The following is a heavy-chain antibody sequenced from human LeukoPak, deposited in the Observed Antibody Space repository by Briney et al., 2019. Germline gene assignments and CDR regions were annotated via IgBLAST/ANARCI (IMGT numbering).Heavy chain of an antibody. Sequence: GGSLRLSCAASGFTFSTYTMRWVRQAPGKGLEWVALISYDGSNKYYADSVKGRFIISRDNSKNTLYLQMNSLRAEDTAVYYCARTGYSSSCFDYWGQGTLVTVSS. D-gene: IGHD6-13*01. CDR1: GFTFSTYT. V-gene: IGHV3-30-3*01. J-gene: IGHJ4*02. CDR2: ISYDGSNK. CDR3: ARTGYSSSCFDY.